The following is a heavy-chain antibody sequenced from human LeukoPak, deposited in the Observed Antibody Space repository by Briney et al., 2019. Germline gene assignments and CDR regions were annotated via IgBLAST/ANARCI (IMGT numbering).Heavy chain of an antibody. D-gene: IGHD5-18*01. CDR2: IIPIFGTA. CDR3: ASLSYVDTASPLGFDP. V-gene: IGHV1-69*05. J-gene: IGHJ5*02. Sequence: SVKVSCKASGGTFSSYAISWVRQAPGQGLEWMGGIIPIFGTANYAQKFQGRVTITTDESTSTAYMELSSLRSEDTAVYYCASLSYVDTASPLGFDPWGQGTLVTVSS. CDR1: GGTFSSYA.